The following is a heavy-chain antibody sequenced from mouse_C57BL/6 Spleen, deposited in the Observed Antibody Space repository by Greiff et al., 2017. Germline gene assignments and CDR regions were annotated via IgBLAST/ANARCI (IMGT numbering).Heavy chain of an antibody. Sequence: QVQLQQSGAELARPGASVKLSCKASGYTFTRYGISWVKQRPGQGLEWIGEIYPRSGNTYYNEKFKGKATLTEDKSSSTAYMELRSLTSEDSAVYFCARAGYDYDDDDWGQGTTLTVSS. V-gene: IGHV1-81*01. J-gene: IGHJ2*01. CDR1: GYTFTRYG. D-gene: IGHD2-4*01. CDR2: IYPRSGNT. CDR3: ARAGYDYDDDD.